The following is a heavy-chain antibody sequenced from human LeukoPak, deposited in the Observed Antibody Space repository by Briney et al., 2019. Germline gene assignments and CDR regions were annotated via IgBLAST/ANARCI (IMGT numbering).Heavy chain of an antibody. V-gene: IGHV4-59*08. Sequence: SETLSLTCTVSGGSISSYYWSWLRQPPAKGLEWLGFIYYSGSNHYKSSLKSRVTISVDTSKNQFSLRLSSVTAADTAVYYCARHSGSSPHYFDYWGQGTLVTVSS. J-gene: IGHJ4*02. CDR1: GGSISSYY. CDR3: ARHSGSSPHYFDY. D-gene: IGHD1-26*01. CDR2: IYYSGSN.